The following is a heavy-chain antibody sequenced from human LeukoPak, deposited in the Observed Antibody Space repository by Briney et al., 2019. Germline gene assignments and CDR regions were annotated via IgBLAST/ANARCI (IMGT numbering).Heavy chain of an antibody. Sequence: SETLSLTCTVSGGSISSSSYYWGWIRQPPGKGLEWIGSIYYSGSTYYNPSLKSRVTISVDTSKNQFSLKLSSVTAADTAVYYCALVDYSSSSDAFDIWGQGTMVTVSS. D-gene: IGHD6-6*01. CDR1: GGSISSSSYY. CDR2: IYYSGST. J-gene: IGHJ3*02. CDR3: ALVDYSSSSDAFDI. V-gene: IGHV4-39*07.